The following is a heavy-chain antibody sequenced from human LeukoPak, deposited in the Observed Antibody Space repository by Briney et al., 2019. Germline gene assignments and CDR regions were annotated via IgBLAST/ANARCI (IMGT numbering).Heavy chain of an antibody. Sequence: GGSLRLSCAASGFPFSRYAMSWVRQAPGKGLEWVSAISGSGGSTYYADSVKGRFTISRDNSKNTLYLQMNSLRAEDTAVYYCAKVSELVAVKTFFDYWGQGTLVTVSS. CDR3: AKVSELVAVKTFFDY. CDR2: ISGSGGST. CDR1: GFPFSRYA. D-gene: IGHD2-15*01. V-gene: IGHV3-23*01. J-gene: IGHJ4*02.